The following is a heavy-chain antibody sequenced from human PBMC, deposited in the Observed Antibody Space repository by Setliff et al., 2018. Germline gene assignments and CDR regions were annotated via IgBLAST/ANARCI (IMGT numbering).Heavy chain of an antibody. Sequence: SETLSLTCAVSGASFSDYYWTWIRQSPGKGLEWIGEINHSGSTNYNPSLKSRVTISVDTSKNQFSLKMSSMTAADTALYYCARSPSSGAYWNPRPFYSDYWARGTLVTVSS. CDR2: INHSGST. CDR3: ARSPSSGAYWNPRPFYSDY. D-gene: IGHD1-26*01. V-gene: IGHV4-34*01. J-gene: IGHJ4*02. CDR1: GASFSDYY.